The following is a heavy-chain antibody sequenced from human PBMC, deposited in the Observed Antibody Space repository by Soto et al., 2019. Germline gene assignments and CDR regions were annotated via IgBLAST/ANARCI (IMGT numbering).Heavy chain of an antibody. CDR1: GGTFSSYA. J-gene: IGHJ3*02. V-gene: IGHV1-69*01. Sequence: QVQLVQYGAEVKKPGSSVKVSCKDSGGTFSSYAIRWVRQAPGQGLEWMGGIIPIFGTAHYSQQFQGRVTITADESTSTDYMVLSRLRSEDTAVYYCARYRGVGSSWNDAFDIWGQGTIVTGSS. CDR2: IIPIFGTA. D-gene: IGHD6-13*01. CDR3: ARYRGVGSSWNDAFDI.